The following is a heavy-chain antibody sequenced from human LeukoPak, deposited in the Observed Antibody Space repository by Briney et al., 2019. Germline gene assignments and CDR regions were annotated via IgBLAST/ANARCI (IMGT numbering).Heavy chain of an antibody. D-gene: IGHD5-24*01. CDR2: TYYRSKWYN. J-gene: IGHJ3*01. CDR1: GDSVSGNSTA. V-gene: IGHV6-1*01. Sequence: SQTLSLTCAISGDSVSGNSTAYNWIRQSPSRGLEWLGRTYYRSKWYNDYAVSVKSRIIINPDTSKNQLSLQLKSVTPEDTAVYYCARGGQGDGYSTDEAFDFWGQGTMVTVSS. CDR3: ARGGQGDGYSTDEAFDF.